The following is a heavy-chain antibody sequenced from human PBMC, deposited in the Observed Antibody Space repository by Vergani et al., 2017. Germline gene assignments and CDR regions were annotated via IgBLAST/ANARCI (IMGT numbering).Heavy chain of an antibody. D-gene: IGHD1-26*01. CDR3: VKDAGSYENFFDS. V-gene: IGHV3-23*01. CDR2: LTGGGGST. Sequence: EVQLLESGGSLKQPGGPVGPSWHALGFRFRPIPFPWVAQVPGKGLEWVSALTGGGGSTYYADSFKGRFIISRDNSRDTLYLQMNSLRPEDTATYYCVKDAGSYENFFDSWGQGTLVTVSS. J-gene: IGHJ4*02. CDR1: GFRFRPIP.